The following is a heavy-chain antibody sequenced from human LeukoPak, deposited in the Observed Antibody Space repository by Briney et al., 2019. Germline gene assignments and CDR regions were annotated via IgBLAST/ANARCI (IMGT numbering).Heavy chain of an antibody. D-gene: IGHD1-1*01. CDR2: IYYSGST. CDR1: GGSVSSGSYY. CDR3: ARETNRELDWFDP. Sequence: SETLSLTCTVSGGSVSSGSYYWSWIRQPPGEGLEWIGYIYYSGSTNYNPSLKSRVTISVDTSKNQFSLKLSSVTAADTAAYYCARETNRELDWFDPWGQGTLVTVSS. J-gene: IGHJ5*02. V-gene: IGHV4-61*01.